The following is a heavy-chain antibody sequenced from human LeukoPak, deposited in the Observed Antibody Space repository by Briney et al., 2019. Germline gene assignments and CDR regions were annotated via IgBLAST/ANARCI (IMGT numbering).Heavy chain of an antibody. CDR2: IWYDGSNK. Sequence: GGSLRLSCAASGFTFSSYEMNWVRQAPGKGLEWVAVIWYDGSNKYYADSVKGRFTISRDNSKNTLYLQMNSLRAEDTAVYYCARDKDYYDSSGYYDYWGQGTLVTVSS. CDR1: GFTFSSYE. CDR3: ARDKDYYDSSGYYDY. J-gene: IGHJ4*02. D-gene: IGHD3-22*01. V-gene: IGHV3-33*08.